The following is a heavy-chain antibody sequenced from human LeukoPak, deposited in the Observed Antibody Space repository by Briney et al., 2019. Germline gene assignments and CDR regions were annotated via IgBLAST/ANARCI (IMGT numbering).Heavy chain of an antibody. J-gene: IGHJ3*02. D-gene: IGHD1-26*01. CDR3: AKGGEILVGATSAFDI. Sequence: PGGSLRLSCAASGFTFSSYAMSWVRQAPGKGLEWVSAISGSGGSTYYADSVKGRFTISRDNSKNTLYLQMNSLRAEDTAVYYCAKGGEILVGATSAFDIWGQGTMVTVSS. CDR1: GFTFSSYA. CDR2: ISGSGGST. V-gene: IGHV3-23*01.